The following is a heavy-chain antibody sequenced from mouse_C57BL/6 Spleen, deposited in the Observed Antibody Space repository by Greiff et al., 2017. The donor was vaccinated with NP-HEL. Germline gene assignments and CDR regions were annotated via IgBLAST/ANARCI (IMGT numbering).Heavy chain of an antibody. CDR3: ARSSLLRQSRGFAY. CDR2: IYPGSGST. J-gene: IGHJ3*01. D-gene: IGHD1-2*01. Sequence: QVQLQQPGAELVKPGASVKMSCKASGYTFTSYWITWVKQRPGQGLEWIGDIYPGSGSTNYNEKFKSKATLTVDTSSSTAYMQLSSLTSEDSAVYYGARSSLLRQSRGFAYWGQGTLVTVSA. V-gene: IGHV1-55*01. CDR1: GYTFTSYW.